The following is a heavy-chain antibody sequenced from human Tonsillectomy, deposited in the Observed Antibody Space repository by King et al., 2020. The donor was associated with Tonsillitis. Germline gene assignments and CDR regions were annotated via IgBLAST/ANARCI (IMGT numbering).Heavy chain of an antibody. D-gene: IGHD5-18*01. CDR3: ARYRYSYGSLFDY. CDR2: IYYSGST. V-gene: IGHV4-59*01. J-gene: IGHJ4*02. Sequence: LQLQESGPGLVKPSETLSLTCTVSGGSISSYYWSWIRQPPGKGLEWIGYIYYSGSTNYNPSLKSRVTISVDTSKNQFSPKLSSVTAADTAVYYCARYRYSYGSLFDYWGQGTLVTVSS. CDR1: GGSISSYY.